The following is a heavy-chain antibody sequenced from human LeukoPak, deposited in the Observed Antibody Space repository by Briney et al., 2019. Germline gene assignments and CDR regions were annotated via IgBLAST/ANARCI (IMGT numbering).Heavy chain of an antibody. CDR1: GFTFSGSA. V-gene: IGHV3-73*01. D-gene: IGHD3-10*01. J-gene: IGHJ4*02. Sequence: GGSLRLSCAASGFTFSGSALHWVRQASGKGLEWVGRIRSTANGYATAYAASGKGRFTISRDETKKTAYVQMDRLKTGDTAVYYCTGNYYGSGSYADFDYWGQGTLVTVSS. CDR2: IRSTANGYAT. CDR3: TGNYYGSGSYADFDY.